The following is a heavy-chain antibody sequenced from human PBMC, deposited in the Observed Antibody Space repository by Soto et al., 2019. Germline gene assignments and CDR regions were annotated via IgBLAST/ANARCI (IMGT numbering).Heavy chain of an antibody. CDR2: ISYDGSNK. D-gene: IGHD3-3*01. J-gene: IGHJ4*02. Sequence: GGSLRLSCAASGFTFSSYGMHWVRQAPGKGLEWVAVISYDGSNKYYADSVKGRFTISRDNSKNTLYLQMNSLRAEDTAVYYCAKSLCRSFWSGFDYWGQGTLVTGSS. V-gene: IGHV3-30*18. CDR3: AKSLCRSFWSGFDY. CDR1: GFTFSSYG.